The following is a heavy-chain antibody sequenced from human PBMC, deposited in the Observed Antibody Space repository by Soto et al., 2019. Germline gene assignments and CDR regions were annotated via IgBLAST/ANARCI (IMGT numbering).Heavy chain of an antibody. CDR2: IYYSGST. D-gene: IGHD1-1*01. CDR1: GGSISSSSYY. V-gene: IGHV4-39*01. CDR3: ARSSLRLEIDY. J-gene: IGHJ4*02. Sequence: SETLSLTCTVSGGSISSSSYYWGWIRQPPGKGLEWIGSIYYSGSTYYNPSLKSRVTISVDTSKNQFSLKLSSVTAADTVVYYCARSSLRLEIDYWGQGTLVTVSS.